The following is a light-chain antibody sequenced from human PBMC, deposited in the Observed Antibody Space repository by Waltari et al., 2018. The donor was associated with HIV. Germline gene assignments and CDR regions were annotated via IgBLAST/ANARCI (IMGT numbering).Light chain of an antibody. CDR3: SSYSRTSTFV. CDR1: RSDIGDYDF. Sequence: QSALTQPASVSGSPGQSITISCTGTRSDIGDYDFVAWYQQHPGKAPKLMIYDVIPRPSGVSFRFSGSKSGNTASLTISGLQAEDEADYYCSSYSRTSTFVFGTGTKVTVL. V-gene: IGLV2-14*03. CDR2: DVI. J-gene: IGLJ1*01.